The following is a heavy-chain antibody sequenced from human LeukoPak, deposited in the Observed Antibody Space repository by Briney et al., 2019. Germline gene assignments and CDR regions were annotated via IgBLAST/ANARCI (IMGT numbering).Heavy chain of an antibody. D-gene: IGHD3-22*01. CDR2: INPSGGST. CDR3: ARDADYDSSGYPTRSNYFDY. V-gene: IGHV1-46*01. J-gene: IGHJ4*02. CDR1: GYTFTSYY. Sequence: GASVKVSCKASGYTFTSYYMHWVRQAPGQGLEWMGIINPSGGSTSYAQKFQGRVTMTRDTSTSTVYMELSSLRSEDTAVYYCARDADYDSSGYPTRSNYFDYWGQGTLVTVSS.